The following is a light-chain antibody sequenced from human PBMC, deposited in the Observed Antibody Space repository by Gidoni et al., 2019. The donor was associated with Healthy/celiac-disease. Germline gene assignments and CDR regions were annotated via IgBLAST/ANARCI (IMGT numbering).Light chain of an antibody. J-gene: IGLJ2*01. CDR3: QVWDSSSDHVV. CDR2: DDS. V-gene: IGLV3-21*02. Sequence: SDVLTPPPAASAASGQTARITCGGNNIGSKSVHWYQQKPGQAPMLVVYDDSDRPSGIPERFSGSNSGNTATLTISRVEAGDEADYYCQVWDSSSDHVVFGGGTKLTVL. CDR1: NIGSKS.